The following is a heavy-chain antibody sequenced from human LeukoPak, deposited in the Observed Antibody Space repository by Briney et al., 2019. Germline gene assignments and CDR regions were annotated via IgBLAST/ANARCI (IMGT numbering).Heavy chain of an antibody. CDR1: GFSLRTSGVG. J-gene: IGHJ5*02. V-gene: IGHV2-5*02. CDR3: AHSPGDIAAAVIDP. D-gene: IGHD6-13*01. Sequence: SGPTLLKPTQTLTLTCTFSGFSLRTSGVGVGWIRQPPGKALEWLALIYWDDDKRYSPSLKSRLTITKDTSKNQVVLTMTNMDPVDTATYYCAHSPGDIAAAVIDPWGQGTLVTVSS. CDR2: IYWDDDK.